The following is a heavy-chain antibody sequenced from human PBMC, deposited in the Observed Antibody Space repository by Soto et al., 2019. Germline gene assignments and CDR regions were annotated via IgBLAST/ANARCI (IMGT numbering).Heavy chain of an antibody. J-gene: IGHJ6*02. CDR1: GGSISSYY. CDR3: ARLALDCSGGSCRNYYYGMDV. Sequence: PSETLSLTCTVSGGSISSYYWSWIRQPPGKGLEWIGYIYYSGSTNYNPSLKSRVTISVDTSKNQFSLKLSSVTAADTAVYYCARLALDCSGGSCRNYYYGMDVWGQGTTVTVSS. V-gene: IGHV4-59*08. CDR2: IYYSGST. D-gene: IGHD2-15*01.